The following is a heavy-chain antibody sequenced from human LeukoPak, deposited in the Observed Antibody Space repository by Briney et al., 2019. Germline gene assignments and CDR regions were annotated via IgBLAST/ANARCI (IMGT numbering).Heavy chain of an antibody. CDR2: ICSSSSYI. CDR1: GFTFSSYS. D-gene: IGHD3-10*01. V-gene: IGHV3-21*01. J-gene: IGHJ4*02. CDR3: ARVGTGVY. Sequence: PGGSLRLSCAASGFTFSSYSMNWVRQAPGKGLEWVSSICSSSSYIYYADSVKGRFTISRDNAKNSLYLQMNSLRAEDTAVYYSARVGTGVYWGQGTLVTVSS.